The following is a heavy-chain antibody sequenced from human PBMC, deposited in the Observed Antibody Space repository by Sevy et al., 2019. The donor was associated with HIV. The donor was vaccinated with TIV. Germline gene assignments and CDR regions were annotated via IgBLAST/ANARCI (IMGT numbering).Heavy chain of an antibody. Sequence: SETLSLTCGVSGYSISSGYYWGWIRQPPGKGLEWIGCISHTENTDYNPSLKSRVTISRDTSKNQFSLRLSSVTAADTAVYYCVREKLRYFNWLPHHPPFDYWGQGTLVTVSS. V-gene: IGHV4-38-2*02. CDR3: VREKLRYFNWLPHHPPFDY. CDR2: ISHTENT. D-gene: IGHD3-9*01. CDR1: GYSISSGYY. J-gene: IGHJ4*02.